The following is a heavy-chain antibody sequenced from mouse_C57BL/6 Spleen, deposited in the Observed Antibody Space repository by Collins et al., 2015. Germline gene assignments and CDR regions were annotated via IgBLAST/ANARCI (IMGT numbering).Heavy chain of an antibody. Sequence: QIQLVQSGPELKKPGETVKISCKASGYTFTDFSIHWVKQAPGKGLKWMGWINTETGEPTYADDFKGRFAFSLETSASTAYLQINNLKNEDTATYFCARRYGNYPYTMDYWGQGTSVTVSS. CDR1: GYTFTDFS. V-gene: IGHV9-2-1*01. J-gene: IGHJ4*01. D-gene: IGHD2-1*01. CDR3: ARRYGNYPYTMDY. CDR2: INTETGEP.